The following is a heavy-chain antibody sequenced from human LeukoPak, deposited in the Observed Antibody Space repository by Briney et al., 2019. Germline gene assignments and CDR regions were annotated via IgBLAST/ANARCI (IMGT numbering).Heavy chain of an antibody. CDR3: AKVSGNDDYGGNVLDY. V-gene: IGHV3-23*01. D-gene: IGHD4-23*01. CDR1: GFTFSSYA. CDR2: ISGSGCST. J-gene: IGHJ4*02. Sequence: GGPLRLFCAASGFTFSSYAMSGVRQAPGKGLEWVSAISGSGCSTYYADYVKGRFTISRDNSKNTLYLQMNSLRAEDTAVYYCAKVSGNDDYGGNVLDYWGQGTLVTVSS.